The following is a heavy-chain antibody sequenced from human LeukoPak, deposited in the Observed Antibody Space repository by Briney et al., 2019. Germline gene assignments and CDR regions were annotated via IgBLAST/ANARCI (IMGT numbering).Heavy chain of an antibody. CDR1: AFTLSSYW. D-gene: IGHD3-10*01. J-gene: IGHJ3*02. Sequence: GGSLRLSCAASAFTLSSYWMSWVRQAPGKGLEWVAIIKQDGSETYYVDSVKGRFTISKDNAKNSLYLQMNSLRAEDTAVYYCARVIAYGSGLKPDAFDIWGQGTMVTVSS. V-gene: IGHV3-7*04. CDR2: IKQDGSET. CDR3: ARVIAYGSGLKPDAFDI.